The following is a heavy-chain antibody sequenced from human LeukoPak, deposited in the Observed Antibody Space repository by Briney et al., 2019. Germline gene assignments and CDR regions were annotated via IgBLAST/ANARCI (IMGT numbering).Heavy chain of an antibody. V-gene: IGHV1-2*06. J-gene: IGHJ4*02. D-gene: IGHD6-19*01. CDR3: ARDILAVAGDY. CDR2: INPNSGGT. CDR1: GYTFTGYY. Sequence: GASVKVSCKASGYTFTGYYMHWVRQAPGQGLEWMRRINPNSGGTNYAQKFQGRVTMTRDTSIGTAYMELSRLRSDDTAVYYCARDILAVAGDYWGQGTLVTVSS.